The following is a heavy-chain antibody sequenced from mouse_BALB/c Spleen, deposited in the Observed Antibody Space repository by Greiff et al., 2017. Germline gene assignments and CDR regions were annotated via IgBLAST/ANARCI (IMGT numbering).Heavy chain of an antibody. CDR1: GFAFSSYD. V-gene: IGHV5-12-1*01. CDR3: ARRGITTSMDY. CDR2: ISSGGGST. J-gene: IGHJ4*01. D-gene: IGHD2-4*01. Sequence: EVMLVESGGGLVKPGGSLKLSCAASGFAFSSYDMSWVRQTPEKRLEWVAYISSGGGSTYYPDTVKGRFTISRDNAKNTLYLQMSSLKSEDTAMYYCARRGITTSMDYWGQGTSVTVSS.